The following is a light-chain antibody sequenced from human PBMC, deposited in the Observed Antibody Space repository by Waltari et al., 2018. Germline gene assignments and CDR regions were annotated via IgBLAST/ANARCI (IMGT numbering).Light chain of an antibody. V-gene: IGKV3-15*01. CDR2: GAS. CDR3: QQYNNWPPWYT. CDR1: QSVSSN. J-gene: IGKJ2*01. Sequence: EIVMTQSPATLSVSPGARATLSCRASQSVSSNLAWYQQKPGQAPRLLIYGASTRATGIPARFSGSGSGTEFTLTISSLQSEDFAVYYCQQYNNWPPWYTFGQGTKLEIK.